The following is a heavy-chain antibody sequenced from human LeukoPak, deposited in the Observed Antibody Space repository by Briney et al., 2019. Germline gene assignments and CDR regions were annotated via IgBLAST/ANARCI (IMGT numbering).Heavy chain of an antibody. CDR1: GFTFSTYI. CDR2: ISSSSSTI. D-gene: IGHD3-10*01. Sequence: GGSLRLSCAASGFTFSTYIMNWVRQAPGKGLEWVSYISSSSSTIYYADSVKGRFTISRDNAKNTLYLQMNSLRAEDTAVYYCAKDTPLYGTPLGAFDIWGQGTMVTVSS. CDR3: AKDTPLYGTPLGAFDI. J-gene: IGHJ3*02. V-gene: IGHV3-48*01.